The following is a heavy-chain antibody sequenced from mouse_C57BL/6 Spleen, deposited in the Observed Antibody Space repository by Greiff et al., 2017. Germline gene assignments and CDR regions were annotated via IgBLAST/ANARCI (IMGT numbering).Heavy chain of an antibody. CDR3: ARGGDTMITTAWFAY. V-gene: IGHV1-26*01. CDR2: INPNNGGT. J-gene: IGHJ3*01. D-gene: IGHD2-4*01. CDR1: GYTFTDYY. Sequence: EVQLQQSGPELVKPGASVKISCKASGYTFTDYYMNWVKQSHGKSLEWIGDINPNNGGTSYNQKFKGKATLTVDKSSSTAYMELRSLTSEDSAVYYCARGGDTMITTAWFAYWGQGTLVTVSA.